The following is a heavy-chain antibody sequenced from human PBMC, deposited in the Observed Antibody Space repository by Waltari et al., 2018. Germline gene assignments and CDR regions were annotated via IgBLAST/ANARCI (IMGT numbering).Heavy chain of an antibody. CDR1: GFTFRSNH. Sequence: EVQLVESGGALVHPGGSLRLSCAAPGFTFRSNHWAGVRQAPGKGLEWVSIIYAAGRTYYADSVMGRFTISRDNSKNTLHLQMNSLRSEDTAIYYCATARDEETAMVYFDHWGEGSLVSVSS. CDR3: ATARDEETAMVYFDH. V-gene: IGHV3-66*02. CDR2: IYAAGRT. D-gene: IGHD5-18*01. J-gene: IGHJ4*02.